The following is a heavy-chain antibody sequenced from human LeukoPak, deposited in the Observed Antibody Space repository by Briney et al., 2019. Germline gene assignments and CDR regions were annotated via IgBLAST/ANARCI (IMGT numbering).Heavy chain of an antibody. J-gene: IGHJ4*02. CDR3: TRDSRVGYYGSGSYFGY. V-gene: IGHV4-34*01. CDR1: GGSFSGYY. D-gene: IGHD3-10*01. CDR2: INHSGST. Sequence: ASETLSLTCAVSGGSFSGYYWSWIRQPPGKGLEWIGEINHSGSTNYNPSLKSRVTISVDTSKNQFSLKLSSVTAADTAVYYCTRDSRVGYYGSGSYFGYWGQGTLVTVSS.